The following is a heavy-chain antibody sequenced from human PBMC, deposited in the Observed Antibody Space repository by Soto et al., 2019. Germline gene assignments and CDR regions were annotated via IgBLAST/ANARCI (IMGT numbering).Heavy chain of an antibody. CDR3: AKALYSDYELTTFDY. V-gene: IGHV3-23*01. D-gene: IGHD4-17*01. Sequence: EVQLLESGGGLEQPGNFLRLSCAASGFTFSSYGMSWVRQAPGKGLEWVSAMSGSGDRSYYTESVKGRFIISRDNSKRTLYLHMSNLRAEDTAVYYCAKALYSDYELTTFDYWGQGSLVTVSS. CDR2: MSGSGDRS. CDR1: GFTFSSYG. J-gene: IGHJ4*02.